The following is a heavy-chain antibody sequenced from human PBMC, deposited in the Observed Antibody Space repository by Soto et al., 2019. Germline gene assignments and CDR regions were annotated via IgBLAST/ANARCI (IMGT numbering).Heavy chain of an antibody. Sequence: QVQLVQSEAEVKKPGASVKVSCEASGYTFINHGISWVRQAPGQGLEWMGWVSGSNGNTKYAQKFQGRVTMTTETSTSTAHMELRHLRSDDTAVYFCARDFYPLAYYFDPWGQGNLVTVSS. CDR3: ARDFYPLAYYFDP. V-gene: IGHV1-18*04. CDR1: GYTFINHG. CDR2: VSGSNGNT. J-gene: IGHJ4*02.